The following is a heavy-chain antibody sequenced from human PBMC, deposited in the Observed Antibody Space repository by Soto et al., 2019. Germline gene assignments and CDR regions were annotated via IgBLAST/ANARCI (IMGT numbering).Heavy chain of an antibody. J-gene: IGHJ6*02. CDR1: GYTFTGYY. V-gene: IGHV1-2*02. CDR2: INPNSGGT. Sequence: AAVKVSCKASGYTFTGYYMHWVRQAPGQGLEWMGWINPNSGGTNYAQKFQGRVTMTRDTSISTAYMELSRLRSDDTAVYYCARVLSSTSCYTCGMDVWGQGTTVTVYS. D-gene: IGHD2-2*02. CDR3: ARVLSSTSCYTCGMDV.